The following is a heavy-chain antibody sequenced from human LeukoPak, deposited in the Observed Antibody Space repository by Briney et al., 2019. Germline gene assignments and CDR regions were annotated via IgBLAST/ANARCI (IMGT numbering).Heavy chain of an antibody. CDR1: GYTFTDYY. J-gene: IGHJ3*01. CDR3: APLYTPHARDPFDF. CDR2: VDPEDGET. V-gene: IGHV1-69-2*01. D-gene: IGHD2-8*01. Sequence: ASVKISCKVSGYTFTDYYMHRVQQAPGNGLEWMGLVDPEDGETIYAEKFQGRVTITADTSTDTAYMELRSLRSEDTAVYYCAPLYTPHARDPFDFWGQGTMVTVSS.